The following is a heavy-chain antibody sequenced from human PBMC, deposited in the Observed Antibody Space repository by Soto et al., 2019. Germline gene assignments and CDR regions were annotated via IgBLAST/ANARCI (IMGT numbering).Heavy chain of an antibody. D-gene: IGHD3-3*01. CDR3: ARGGGVGVAGSAAFDM. CDR1: GYPVTAYY. J-gene: IGHJ3*02. CDR2: INPATGAA. Sequence: QLHLVQSGAVVKKPGASVTVSCSASGYPVTAYYMHWVRQAPGRGLEWMGGINPATGAAKYTQTFPGRVPMPRDTATSTVFMELRGLTYEDTALFFCARGGGVGVAGSAAFDMWGQGTLVTVSS. V-gene: IGHV1-2*02.